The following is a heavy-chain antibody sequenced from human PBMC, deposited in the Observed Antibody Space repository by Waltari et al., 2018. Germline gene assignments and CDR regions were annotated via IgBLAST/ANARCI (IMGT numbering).Heavy chain of an antibody. CDR2: FDPEDGET. V-gene: IGHV1-24*01. Sequence: QVQLVQSGAEVKKPGASVKVSCKVSGYTLTELSMQWLRQAPGKGLEWMGGFDPEDGETIYAQKFQGRVTMTEDTSTDTAYMELSSLRSEDTAVYYCATDTYDSSGYTFDYWGQGTLVTVSS. CDR1: GYTLTELS. CDR3: ATDTYDSSGYTFDY. J-gene: IGHJ4*02. D-gene: IGHD3-22*01.